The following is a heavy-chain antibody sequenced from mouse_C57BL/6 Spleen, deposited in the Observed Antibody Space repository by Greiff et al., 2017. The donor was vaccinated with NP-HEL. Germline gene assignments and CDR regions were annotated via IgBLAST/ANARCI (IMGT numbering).Heavy chain of an antibody. Sequence: QVQLQQSGPELVKPGASVKISCKASGYAFSSSWMNWVKQRPGKGLEWIGRIYPGDGDTNYNGKFKGKATLTADKSSSTAYMQLSSLTSEDSAVYFCARYDYDGYFDYWGQSTTLTVSS. CDR3: ARYDYDGYFDY. D-gene: IGHD2-4*01. CDR1: GYAFSSSW. CDR2: IYPGDGDT. V-gene: IGHV1-82*01. J-gene: IGHJ2*01.